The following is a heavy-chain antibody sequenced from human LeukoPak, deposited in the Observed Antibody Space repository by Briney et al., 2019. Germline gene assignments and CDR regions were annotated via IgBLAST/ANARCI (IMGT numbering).Heavy chain of an antibody. D-gene: IGHD2-21*02. CDR2: ISSSGSTI. J-gene: IGHJ4*02. CDR3: ARVSMTCDY. Sequence: PGWSLRLSCAASGFTFRNYNMIWVRQVPGRGLEWVSYISSSGSTIYYADSVKGRFAISRDNARNLLFLQMNSLTHGDTAVYFCARVSMTCDYWGQGTLVTVSS. V-gene: IGHV3-48*02. CDR1: GFTFRNYN.